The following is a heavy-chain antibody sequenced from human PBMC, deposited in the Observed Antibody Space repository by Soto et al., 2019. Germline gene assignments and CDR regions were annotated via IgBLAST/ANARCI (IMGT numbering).Heavy chain of an antibody. CDR1: GGTCSGYG. Sequence: SVRRSGAGCGGTCSGYGRHWVRQAKGKGLEWVAVISYDGSDKYYGDSVKGRFTISRDDSKNTLYLQMNSLRVEDTAIYYCAKTAGYDYVWGSSGLDPWGQGTLVTVSS. D-gene: IGHD3-16*01. V-gene: IGHV3-30*18. J-gene: IGHJ5*02. CDR3: AKTAGYDYVWGSSGLDP. CDR2: ISYDGSDK.